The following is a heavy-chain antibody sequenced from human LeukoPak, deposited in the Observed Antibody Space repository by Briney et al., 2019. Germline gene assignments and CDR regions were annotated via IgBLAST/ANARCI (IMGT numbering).Heavy chain of an antibody. D-gene: IGHD3-10*01. CDR3: ARDGIILWFGEYQY. CDR1: GFTFTTYM. CDR2: ISSSSSYI. J-gene: IGHJ4*02. V-gene: IGHV3-21*01. Sequence: GGSLRLSCAASGFTFTTYMMNWVRQAPGKGLEWVSSISSSSSYIYYADSVKGRFTISRDNAKNSLYLQMNSLRAEDTAVYYCARDGIILWFGEYQYWGEGTLVTVSS.